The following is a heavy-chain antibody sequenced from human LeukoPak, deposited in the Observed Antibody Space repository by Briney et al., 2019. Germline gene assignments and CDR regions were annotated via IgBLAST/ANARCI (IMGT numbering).Heavy chain of an antibody. Sequence: GGSLRLSCAASEFHFSSYTMHWVRQAPGKGLEWVALISYDGSNQYYADSVKGRFTISRDNSKNTLYLQMNSLRAEDTAVYYWARAEWDPPHYYYYRKEVWGQGTTVTVSS. J-gene: IGHJ6*02. CDR3: ARAEWDPPHYYYYRKEV. CDR2: ISYDGSNQ. D-gene: IGHD1-26*01. V-gene: IGHV3-30-3*01. CDR1: EFHFSSYT.